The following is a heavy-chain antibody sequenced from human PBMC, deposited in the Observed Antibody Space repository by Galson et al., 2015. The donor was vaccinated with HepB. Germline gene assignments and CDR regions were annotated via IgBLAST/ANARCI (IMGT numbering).Heavy chain of an antibody. J-gene: IGHJ3*02. V-gene: IGHV3-48*02. D-gene: IGHD3-10*01. Sequence: SLRLSCAASGFTFSSYSMNWVRQAPGKGLEWVSYISSSSSTIYYADSVKGRFTISRDNAKNSLYLQMNSLRDEDTAVYYCARDSTVGGGFGANDAFDIWGQGTMVTVSS. CDR1: GFTFSSYS. CDR3: ARDSTVGGGFGANDAFDI. CDR2: ISSSSSTI.